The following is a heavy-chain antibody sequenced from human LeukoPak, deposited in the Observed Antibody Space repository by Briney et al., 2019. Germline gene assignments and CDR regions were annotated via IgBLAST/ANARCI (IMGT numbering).Heavy chain of an antibody. CDR3: ATSPHTDAFDI. J-gene: IGHJ3*02. CDR1: GGSISSGSYY. Sequence: SETLSLACTVSGGSISSGSYYWSWIRQPARKGLEWIGRIYTSGSTNYNPSLKSRVTISVDTSKNQFSLKLSSVTAADTAVYYCATSPHTDAFDIWGQGTMVTVSS. V-gene: IGHV4-61*02. CDR2: IYTSGST.